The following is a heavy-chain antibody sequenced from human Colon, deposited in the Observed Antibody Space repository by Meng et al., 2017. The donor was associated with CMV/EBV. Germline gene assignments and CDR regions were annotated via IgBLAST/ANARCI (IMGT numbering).Heavy chain of an antibody. J-gene: IGHJ5*02. V-gene: IGHV4-39*01. CDR1: GGSISSSSYY. Sequence: GSLRLSCTVSGGSISSSSYYWGWIRQPPGKGLEWIGSIYYSGSTYYNPSLKSRVTISVDTSKNQFSLKLSSVTAADTAVYYCASKRITIFPYWFDPWGQGTLVTVSS. CDR3: ASKRITIFPYWFDP. CDR2: IYYSGST. D-gene: IGHD3-10*02.